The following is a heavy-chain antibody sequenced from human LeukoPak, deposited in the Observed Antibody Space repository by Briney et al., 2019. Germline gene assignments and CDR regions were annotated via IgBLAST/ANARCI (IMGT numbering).Heavy chain of an antibody. CDR2: IYYSASI. CDR3: ATXRQDGGDHVHHFQH. V-gene: IGHV4-31*01. Sequence: SETLTLTCTVSGDSINNGVYYWTWIRQERGKGLEWIEYIYYSASINSNPSLASPVTISLDTSKNQSSLKLDPLTAAYTAVYFCATXRQDGGDHVHHFQHWGQGTLVTVSS. D-gene: IGHD2-21*01. CDR1: GDSINNGVYY. J-gene: IGHJ1*01.